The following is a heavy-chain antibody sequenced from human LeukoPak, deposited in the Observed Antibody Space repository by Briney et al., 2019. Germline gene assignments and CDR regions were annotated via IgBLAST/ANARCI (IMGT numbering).Heavy chain of an antibody. D-gene: IGHD5-24*01. J-gene: IGHJ4*02. CDR1: GGSFSDYH. Sequence: NSSETLSLTCAVYGGSFSDYHWNWIRQPPGKGLEWIGEINHSGSTDYNPSLKSRVRISVDTSKNQFSLKLNSVTAADTAVYYCAREGRDGSRYYFDYWSQGTLVTVSS. V-gene: IGHV4-34*01. CDR3: AREGRDGSRYYFDY. CDR2: INHSGST.